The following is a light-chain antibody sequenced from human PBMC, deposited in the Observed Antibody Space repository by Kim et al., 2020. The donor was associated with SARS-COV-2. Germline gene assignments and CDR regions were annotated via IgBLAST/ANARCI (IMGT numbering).Light chain of an antibody. CDR3: QQYGSSPLT. CDR2: GAS. CDR1: QSVSRDC. V-gene: IGKV3-20*01. J-gene: IGKJ4*01. Sequence: SPGESATLSCRASQSVSRDCLAWYQQKPGQTPRLFIYGASNRATGISDRFTGSGSGTDFTLTINRLEPGDSAVYYCQQYGSSPLTFGGGTKLEIK.